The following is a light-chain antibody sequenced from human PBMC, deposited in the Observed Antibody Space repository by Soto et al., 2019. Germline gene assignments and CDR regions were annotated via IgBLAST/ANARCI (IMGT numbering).Light chain of an antibody. Sequence: EIVLTQSPSTLSLSPGERATLSCRASQSVSGYLAWYQQKPGQAPRLLIYDASKRATGIPARSSGSGFGTDFTLTISSLEPEDFALYHCQQYGDSPLTFGGGTKVDIK. CDR2: DAS. J-gene: IGKJ4*01. V-gene: IGKV3-11*01. CDR3: QQYGDSPLT. CDR1: QSVSGY.